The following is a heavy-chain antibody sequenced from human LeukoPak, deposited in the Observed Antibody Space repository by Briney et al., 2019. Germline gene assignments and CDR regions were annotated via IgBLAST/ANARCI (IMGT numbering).Heavy chain of an antibody. CDR1: GFTFSSYG. V-gene: IGHV3-30*19. CDR2: ISYDGSNK. D-gene: IGHD4-11*01. J-gene: IGHJ6*03. CDR3: ARGQSTVTTLVLRYYYYYMDV. Sequence: GGSLRLSCAASGFTFSSYGMHWVRQAPGKGLEWVAVISYDGSNKYYADSVKGRFTISRDNSKNTLYLQMNSLRAEDTAVYYCARGQSTVTTLVLRYYYYYMDVWGKGTTVTVSS.